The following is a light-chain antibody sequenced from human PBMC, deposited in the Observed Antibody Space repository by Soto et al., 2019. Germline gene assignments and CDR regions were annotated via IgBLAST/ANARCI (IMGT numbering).Light chain of an antibody. CDR3: QSYDSRLRGTI. J-gene: IGLJ2*01. CDR2: ANS. Sequence: QSVLTQPPSVSGAPGQRGTISCTGSSSNTGAGYDVHWYQQFPGTAPKLLIYANSNRPSGVPDRFSGSKSGTSASLAIPGIQAEDEADYYCQSYDSRLRGTIFGGGTQLTVL. V-gene: IGLV1-40*01. CDR1: SSNTGAGYD.